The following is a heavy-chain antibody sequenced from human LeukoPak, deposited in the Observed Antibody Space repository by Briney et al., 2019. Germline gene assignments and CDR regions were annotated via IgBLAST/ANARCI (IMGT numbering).Heavy chain of an antibody. D-gene: IGHD4-17*01. Sequence: GGSLRLSCAASGFTFSSYNMNWVRQAPGKGLEWVSYISSSGSTIYYADSVKGRFTISRDNAKNSLYLQMNSLRAEDTAVYYCARGHTAVTRHFDFWGQGTLVTVSS. J-gene: IGHJ4*02. V-gene: IGHV3-48*04. CDR1: GFTFSSYN. CDR2: ISSSGSTI. CDR3: ARGHTAVTRHFDF.